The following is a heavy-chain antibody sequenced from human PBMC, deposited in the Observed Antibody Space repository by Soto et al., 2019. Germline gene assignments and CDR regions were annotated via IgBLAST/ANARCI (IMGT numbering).Heavy chain of an antibody. CDR3: ARDHYDIVTEHPDY. J-gene: IGHJ4*02. V-gene: IGHV3-33*01. D-gene: IGHD3-9*01. CDR2: IWYEGSNK. Sequence: QVQLVESGGGVVQPGRSLRLSCAASGFTFSSYGMNWVRQAPGKALEWVAVIWYEGSNKYYADSVKGRFTISRDNSKNTLYLQMNSLSVEDTSVYYCARDHYDIVTEHPDYCGQGTLVTVSS. CDR1: GFTFSSYG.